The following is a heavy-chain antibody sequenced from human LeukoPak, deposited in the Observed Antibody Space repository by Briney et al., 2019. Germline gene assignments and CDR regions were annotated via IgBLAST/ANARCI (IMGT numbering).Heavy chain of an antibody. J-gene: IGHJ3*02. D-gene: IGHD3-22*01. CDR1: GGTFSSYA. Sequence: ASVKVSCKASGGTFSSYAISWVRQAPGQGLEWMGWINPNSGDTDYAQRLQGRVTMTRDTSISTVYIELSRLRSDDTAVYYCARKNYDPDGFDIWGQGTMVTVSS. CDR3: ARKNYDPDGFDI. CDR2: INPNSGDT. V-gene: IGHV1-2*02.